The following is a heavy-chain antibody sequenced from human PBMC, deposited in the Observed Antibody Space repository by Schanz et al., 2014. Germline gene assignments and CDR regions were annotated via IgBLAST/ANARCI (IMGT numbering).Heavy chain of an antibody. CDR2: INTGVNT. V-gene: IGHV3-23*04. CDR1: GFGFSSYS. Sequence: EVHLVESGGGLVQPGGSLRLSCAASGFGFSSYSMNWVRQAPGKGLEWVSAINTGVNTYYADSVRGRFTMSRDNSKNTLYLQMNSLRAEDTAVYYCAKGRFGELSAFDIWGQGTMVTVSS. CDR3: AKGRFGELSAFDI. J-gene: IGHJ3*02. D-gene: IGHD3-10*01.